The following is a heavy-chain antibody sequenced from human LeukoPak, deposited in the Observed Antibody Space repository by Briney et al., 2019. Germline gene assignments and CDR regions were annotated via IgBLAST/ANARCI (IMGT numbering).Heavy chain of an antibody. CDR1: GFTFNSYA. V-gene: IGHV3-23*01. CDR2: INGNGGST. Sequence: GGSLRLSCAASGFTFNSYAMIWVRQAPGKGPEWVSVINGNGGSTYYADSVKGRFTMSRDSFKSTLYLQMNSLRAEDTAIYYCAKGLSTYSSSSPDYWGQGTLVTVSS. J-gene: IGHJ4*02. CDR3: AKGLSTYSSSSPDY. D-gene: IGHD6-6*01.